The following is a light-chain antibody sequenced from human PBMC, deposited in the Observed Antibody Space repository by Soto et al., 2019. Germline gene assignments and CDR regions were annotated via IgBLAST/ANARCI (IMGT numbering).Light chain of an antibody. J-gene: IGLJ1*01. CDR3: SSYTSSNTSYV. V-gene: IGLV2-14*01. Sequence: QSALTQPASVSGSPGQSITISCTGTSSDVGAYNYVSWFQQHPGKAPKLMIYDVSNRPSGVSNRFSGSKSGNTASLTISGLQAEDETDYYCSSYTSSNTSYVFGTGTKLTVL. CDR2: DVS. CDR1: SSDVGAYNY.